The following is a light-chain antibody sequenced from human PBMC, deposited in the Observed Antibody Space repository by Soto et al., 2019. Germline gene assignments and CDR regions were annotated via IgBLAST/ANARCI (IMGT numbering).Light chain of an antibody. Sequence: QSVLTQPPSVSGAPGQRVTISCTGCSSNIGAGYDVHWYQHLPGTAPKVLICGNTNRPSGVPDRFSGSKSGASASLAITGLQAEDEADYYCQSYDSSLTGTYVFGTGTKVTVL. J-gene: IGLJ1*01. CDR1: SSNIGAGYD. V-gene: IGLV1-40*01. CDR3: QSYDSSLTGTYV. CDR2: GNT.